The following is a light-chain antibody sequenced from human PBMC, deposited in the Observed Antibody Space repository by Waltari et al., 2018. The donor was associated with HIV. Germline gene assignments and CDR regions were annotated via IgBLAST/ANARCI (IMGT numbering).Light chain of an antibody. CDR1: SSNIENDN. CDR2: KTF. J-gene: IGLJ1*01. Sequence: QSFLTQPPSASGTPGQTVTISCSGSSSNIENDNVYWYQQLPGMTPKLLIYKTFLRPSGVPDRFAAPKSGTSASLTISGLRSADEADYYCVGWDSSLSAYVFGAGTKVAVL. V-gene: IGLV1-47*01. CDR3: VGWDSSLSAYV.